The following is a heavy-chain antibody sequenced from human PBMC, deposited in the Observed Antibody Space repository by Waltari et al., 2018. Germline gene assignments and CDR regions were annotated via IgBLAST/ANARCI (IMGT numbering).Heavy chain of an antibody. Sequence: VQLQQWGAGLLKPSETLSLTCAVYGGSFSGYYWSWVRQPPGKGLEWIGENNHRGRNNQHPVLKRRVHITGKTVKNQVPLEVRVGTGGETAWELVAGGDGLGGMDVWGQGTTVTVSS. CDR3: AGGDGLGGMDV. V-gene: IGHV4-34*01. CDR1: GGSFSGYY. D-gene: IGHD5-12*01. J-gene: IGHJ6*02. CDR2: NNHRGRN.